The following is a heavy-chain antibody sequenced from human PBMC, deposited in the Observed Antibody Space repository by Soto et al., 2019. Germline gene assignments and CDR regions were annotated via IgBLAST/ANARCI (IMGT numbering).Heavy chain of an antibody. D-gene: IGHD1-26*01. CDR1: GFTFSSYA. Sequence: LRLSCAASGFTFSSYAMSWVRQALGKGLEWVSAISGSGGTTDYADSVKGRFTISRDNSKNTLYLQMNRLRAEDTAVYYCAKDFSIVGAILFDYWGQGTLVTVS. CDR3: AKDFSIVGAILFDY. V-gene: IGHV3-23*01. J-gene: IGHJ4*02. CDR2: ISGSGGTT.